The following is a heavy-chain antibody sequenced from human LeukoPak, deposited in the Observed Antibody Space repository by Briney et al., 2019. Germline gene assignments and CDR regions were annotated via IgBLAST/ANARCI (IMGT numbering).Heavy chain of an antibody. CDR2: ISYDGSNK. CDR1: GFTFSSYG. J-gene: IGHJ6*02. D-gene: IGHD6-13*01. Sequence: GGSLRLSCAASGFTFSSYGMHWVRQAPGKGLEWVAVISYDGSNKYYADSVKGRFTISRDNSKNTLYLQMNSLRAEDTAVYYCAKHFSSSSGMDVWGQGTTVTVSS. V-gene: IGHV3-30*18. CDR3: AKHFSSSSGMDV.